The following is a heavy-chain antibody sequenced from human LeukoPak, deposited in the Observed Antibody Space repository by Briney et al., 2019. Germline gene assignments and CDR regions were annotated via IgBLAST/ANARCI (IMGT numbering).Heavy chain of an antibody. D-gene: IGHD6-13*01. Sequence: SETLSLTCTVSGGSISSYYWSWIRQPPGKGLEWIGYIYYSGSTNYNPSLKSRVTISVDTSKNQFSLKLSSVTAADTAVYYCARGLGITAAGRGSCWFDPWGQGTLVTVSS. V-gene: IGHV4-59*08. J-gene: IGHJ5*02. CDR1: GGSISSYY. CDR3: ARGLGITAAGRGSCWFDP. CDR2: IYYSGST.